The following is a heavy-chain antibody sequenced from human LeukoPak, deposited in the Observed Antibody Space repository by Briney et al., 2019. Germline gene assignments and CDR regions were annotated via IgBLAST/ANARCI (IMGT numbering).Heavy chain of an antibody. CDR2: IIPIFGTA. V-gene: IGHV1-69*13. D-gene: IGHD5-18*01. Sequence: SVKVSCKASGGTFSSYAISWVRQAPGQGLEWMGGIIPIFGTANYAQKFQGRVTITADESTSTAYMELSSLRSEDTAVYYCARFSYGFLGWDYWGQGTLVTVSS. CDR3: ARFSYGFLGWDY. J-gene: IGHJ4*02. CDR1: GGTFSSYA.